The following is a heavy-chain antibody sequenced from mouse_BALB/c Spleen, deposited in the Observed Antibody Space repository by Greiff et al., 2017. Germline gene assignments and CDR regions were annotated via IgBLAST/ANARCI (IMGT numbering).Heavy chain of an antibody. CDR2: IRNKANGYTT. Sequence: EVKLVESGGGLVQPGGSLRLSCATSGFTFTDYYMSWVRQPPGKALEWLGFIRNKANGYTTEYSASVKGRFTISRDTSQSILYLQVNTLRAEDSATDYCARDSGYSYFDYWGQGTTLTVSS. J-gene: IGHJ2*01. D-gene: IGHD2-3*01. CDR1: GFTFTDYY. V-gene: IGHV7-3*02. CDR3: ARDSGYSYFDY.